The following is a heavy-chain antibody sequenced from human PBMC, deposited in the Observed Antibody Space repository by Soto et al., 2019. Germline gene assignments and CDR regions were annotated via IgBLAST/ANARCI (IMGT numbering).Heavy chain of an antibody. CDR1: GYTFTSYG. J-gene: IGHJ4*02. Sequence: QVQLVQSGAEVKKPGASVKVSCKASGYTFTSYGFSWVRQAPGQGLEWMGWISTYTGNTNYAQKLQGRVTMTTDTSTSTAYLELRSLRSDDTAVYYCARTPRVTVAANGTLDYWGQGTLVTVSS. V-gene: IGHV1-18*04. CDR3: ARTPRVTVAANGTLDY. CDR2: ISTYTGNT. D-gene: IGHD6-19*01.